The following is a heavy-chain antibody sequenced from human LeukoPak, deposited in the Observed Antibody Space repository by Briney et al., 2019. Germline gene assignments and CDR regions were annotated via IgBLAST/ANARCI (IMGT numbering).Heavy chain of an antibody. V-gene: IGHV1-69*04. CDR1: GGTFSSYA. D-gene: IGHD6-19*01. Sequence: AASVKVSCKASGGTFSSYAISWVRQAPGQGLEWMGRIIPILGIANYAQKFQGRVTMTRNTSISTAYMELSSLRSEDTAVYYCAREAGYSSGWPPGPWGQGTLVTVSS. CDR3: AREAGYSSGWPPGP. CDR2: IIPILGIA. J-gene: IGHJ5*02.